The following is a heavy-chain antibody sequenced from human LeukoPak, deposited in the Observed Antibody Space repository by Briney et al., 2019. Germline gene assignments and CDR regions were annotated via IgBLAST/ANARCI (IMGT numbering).Heavy chain of an antibody. D-gene: IGHD6-19*01. CDR2: IYSSGST. CDR1: VGSISGYY. Sequence: SETLSLTCTVSVGSISGYYWSWIRQPPGKGLEWIGYIYSSGSTTYNSSLKSRVTISVDTSKNQFSLKLSSVAAADTAVYYCARRAVAENYFDYWGQGTLVTVSS. V-gene: IGHV4-4*09. CDR3: ARRAVAENYFDY. J-gene: IGHJ4*02.